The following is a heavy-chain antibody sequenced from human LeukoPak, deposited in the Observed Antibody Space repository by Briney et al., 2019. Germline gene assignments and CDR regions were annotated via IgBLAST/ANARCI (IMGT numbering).Heavy chain of an antibody. Sequence: SETLSLTCSVSGGSVSSGSYYWSWIRQPPGKGLEWIGYIYYSGSTNYNPSLKSRVTISVDTSKNQFSLKLSSVTAADTAVYYCARDRDEGAFDIWGQGTMVTVSS. V-gene: IGHV4-61*01. CDR2: IYYSGST. CDR1: GGSVSSGSYY. J-gene: IGHJ3*02. D-gene: IGHD3-10*01. CDR3: ARDRDEGAFDI.